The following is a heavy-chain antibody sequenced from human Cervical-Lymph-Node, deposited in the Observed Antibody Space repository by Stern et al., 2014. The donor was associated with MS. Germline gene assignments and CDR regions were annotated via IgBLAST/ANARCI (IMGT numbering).Heavy chain of an antibody. D-gene: IGHD3-3*01. CDR2: ISNTGGSK. CDR1: GFTFSDHY. Sequence: MQLVESGGGLVKPGGSLRLSCTASGFTFSDHYMIWIRQAPGKGLEWVSYISNTGGSKYYADSVKGRFTISRDNAKNSVYLQMNSLRAEDTAVYYCASGEGENEFYSGYFKGQFDYWGQGTLVTVSS. J-gene: IGHJ4*02. V-gene: IGHV3-11*01. CDR3: ASGEGENEFYSGYFKGQFDY.